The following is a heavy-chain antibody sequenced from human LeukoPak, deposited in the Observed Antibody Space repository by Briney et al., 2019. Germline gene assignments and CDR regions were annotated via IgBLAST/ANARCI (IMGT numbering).Heavy chain of an antibody. J-gene: IGHJ6*03. Sequence: GASVKVSCKASGYTFTSYGISWGRQAPGQGLEWMGWISAYNGNTNYAQKLQGRVTMTTDTSTSTAYMELRSLRSDDTAVYYCARFPDSLYDSSDAHYYYYYYMDVWGKGTTVTVSS. CDR3: ARFPDSLYDSSDAHYYYYYYMDV. CDR1: GYTFTSYG. CDR2: ISAYNGNT. D-gene: IGHD3-22*01. V-gene: IGHV1-18*01.